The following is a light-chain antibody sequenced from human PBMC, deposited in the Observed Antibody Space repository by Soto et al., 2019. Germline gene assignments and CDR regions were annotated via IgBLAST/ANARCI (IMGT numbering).Light chain of an antibody. CDR2: DAS. V-gene: IGKV3-11*01. CDR3: QQRSNWPVT. CDR1: QSVSSY. J-gene: IGKJ1*01. Sequence: EIVLTQSPATLSLSPGERATLSCRASQSVSSYLAWYQQKPGQAPRLLIYDASSRATGIPARFSGSGSGTEFTLTISSLDPDVFAFYYCQQRSNWPVTFGQGTRVDIK.